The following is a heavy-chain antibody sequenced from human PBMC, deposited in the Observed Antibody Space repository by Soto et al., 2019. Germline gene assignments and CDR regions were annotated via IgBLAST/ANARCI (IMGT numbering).Heavy chain of an antibody. D-gene: IGHD3-9*01. CDR3: ARCYDILTGPDY. CDR1: GFTFSSYA. Sequence: GGSLRLSCAASGFTFSSYAMSWVRQAPGKGLEWVSAISGSGGSTYYADSVKGRFTISRDNAKNSLYLQMNSLRAEDTAVYYCARCYDILTGPDYWDQGTLVTVSS. V-gene: IGHV3-23*01. CDR2: ISGSGGST. J-gene: IGHJ4*02.